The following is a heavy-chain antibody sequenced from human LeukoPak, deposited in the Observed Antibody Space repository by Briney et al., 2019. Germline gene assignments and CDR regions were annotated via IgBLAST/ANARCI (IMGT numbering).Heavy chain of an antibody. CDR1: GFTFSSYS. D-gene: IGHD6-6*01. CDR3: ARHLAARVRSEVDY. J-gene: IGHJ4*02. CDR2: ISSSSSYI. V-gene: IGHV3-21*01. Sequence: GGSLRLSCAASGFTFSSYSMNWVRQAPWKGLEWVSSISSSSSYIYYADSVKGRFTISRDNAKNSLYLQMNSLRAEDTAVYYCARHLAARVRSEVDYWGQGTLVTVSS.